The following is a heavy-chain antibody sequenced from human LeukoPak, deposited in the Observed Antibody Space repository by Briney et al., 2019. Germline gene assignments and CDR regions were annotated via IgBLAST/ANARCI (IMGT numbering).Heavy chain of an antibody. CDR1: GYTLPGYY. CDR2: INPNSGGT. CDR3: AREHSSSSGKVFDY. D-gene: IGHD6-6*01. Sequence: ASVKVSCKASGYTLPGYYMHWVRQAPGQGLEWMRWINPNSGGTNYAQKFQGRVTMTRDTSISTAYMELSRLRSDDTAVYYCAREHSSSSGKVFDYWGQGTLVTVSS. V-gene: IGHV1-2*02. J-gene: IGHJ4*02.